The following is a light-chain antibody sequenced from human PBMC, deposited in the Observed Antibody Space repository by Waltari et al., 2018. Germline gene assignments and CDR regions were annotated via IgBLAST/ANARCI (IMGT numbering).Light chain of an antibody. CDR2: YDS. CDR3: QVWDFTQGV. J-gene: IGLJ3*02. Sequence: SYVLNQPPSVSVAPGKTARLSCGGTSLGTKTAHWYQQKPGQAPVLVIHYDSGRPSGIPERFSGSTSGNTATLTIKWVEAGDEAEYFCQVWDFTQGVFGGGTKLTVL. V-gene: IGLV3-21*04. CDR1: SLGTKT.